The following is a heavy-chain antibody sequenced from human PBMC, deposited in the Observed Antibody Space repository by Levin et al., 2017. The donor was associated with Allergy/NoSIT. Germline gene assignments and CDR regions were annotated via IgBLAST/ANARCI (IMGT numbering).Heavy chain of an antibody. CDR2: INHSGST. J-gene: IGHJ3*02. CDR1: GGSFSGYY. D-gene: IGHD1-26*01. Sequence: SQTLSLTCAVYGGSFSGYYWSWLRQPPGKGLEWIGEINHSGSTNYNPSLKSRVTISVDTSKNQFSLKLSSVTAADTAVYYCARGAYYGSGSYHGAFDIWGQGTMVTVSS. V-gene: IGHV4-34*01. CDR3: ARGAYYGSGSYHGAFDI.